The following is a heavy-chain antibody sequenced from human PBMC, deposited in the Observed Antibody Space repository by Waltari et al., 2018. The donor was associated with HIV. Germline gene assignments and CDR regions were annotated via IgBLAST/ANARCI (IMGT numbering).Heavy chain of an antibody. Sequence: QVQLQESGPGLVKPSQTLSLTCTVSGGSISSGGYYWSWIRQHPGEGLEWIGYIYYSGITYYNPSLKSRVTISVDTSKNQFSLKLSSVTAADTAVYYCASTPFNSYGDYPKFDYWGQGTLVTVSS. J-gene: IGHJ4*02. CDR3: ASTPFNSYGDYPKFDY. D-gene: IGHD4-17*01. V-gene: IGHV4-31*03. CDR2: IYYSGIT. CDR1: GGSISSGGYY.